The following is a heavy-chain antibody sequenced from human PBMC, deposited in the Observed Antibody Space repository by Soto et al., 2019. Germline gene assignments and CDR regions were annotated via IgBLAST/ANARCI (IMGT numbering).Heavy chain of an antibody. D-gene: IGHD3-22*01. CDR1: GFTFSDYY. J-gene: IGHJ4*02. CDR3: AIPGRDSSGYYYGLGDY. Sequence: QVQLVESGGGLVKPGGSLRLSCAASGFTFSDYYMSWIPQAPGKGREGVSYISSSGSTIYYADSVKGRFTISRDNAKNSLYLQMNSLRAEDTAVYYCAIPGRDSSGYYYGLGDYWGQGTLVTVSS. CDR2: ISSSGSTI. V-gene: IGHV3-11*01.